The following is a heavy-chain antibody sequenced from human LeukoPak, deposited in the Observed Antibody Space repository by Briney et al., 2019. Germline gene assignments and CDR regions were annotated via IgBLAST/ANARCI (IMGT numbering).Heavy chain of an antibody. D-gene: IGHD6-19*01. CDR3: ARGPRLDSSGWYYGAFDI. J-gene: IGHJ3*02. CDR2: INPNSGGT. CDR1: GYTFTSNY. Sequence: GASVKVSCKASGYTFTSNYIHWVRQAPGQGLEWMGRINPNSGGTNYAQKFQGRVTMTRDTSISTAYMELSRLRSDDTAVYYCARGPRLDSSGWYYGAFDIWGQGTMVTVSS. V-gene: IGHV1-2*06.